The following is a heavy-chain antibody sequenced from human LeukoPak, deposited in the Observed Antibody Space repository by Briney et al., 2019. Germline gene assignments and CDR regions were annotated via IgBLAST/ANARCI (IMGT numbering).Heavy chain of an antibody. D-gene: IGHD3-16*02. V-gene: IGHV1-2*02. CDR2: SNPSSGDS. CDR3: VTVKSAFDI. Sequence: ASVKVSCKASGYTFTGYYIHWVRQAPGQRLEWMGWSNPSSGDSKYAQKFQGRVTMTRDTSISTAYMELSSLRSDDTAVYYCVTVKSAFDIWGQGTMVTVSS. CDR1: GYTFTGYY. J-gene: IGHJ3*02.